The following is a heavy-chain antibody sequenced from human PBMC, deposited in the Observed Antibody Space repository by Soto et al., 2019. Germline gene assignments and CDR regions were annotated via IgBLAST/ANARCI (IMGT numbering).Heavy chain of an antibody. V-gene: IGHV1-3*01. Sequence: ASVKVSCKASGYTFTSYAMHWVRQAPGQRLEWMGWINAGNGNTKYSQKFQGRVTITRDTSASTAYMELSSLRSEDTAVYYCASSLGYCSSTSCYGPYAEYFQHWGQGTLVTVSS. CDR2: INAGNGNT. CDR1: GYTFTSYA. D-gene: IGHD2-2*01. J-gene: IGHJ1*01. CDR3: ASSLGYCSSTSCYGPYAEYFQH.